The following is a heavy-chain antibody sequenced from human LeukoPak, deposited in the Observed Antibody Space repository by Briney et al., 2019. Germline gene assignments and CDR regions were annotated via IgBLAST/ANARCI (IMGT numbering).Heavy chain of an antibody. CDR2: INPSGGST. V-gene: IGHV1-46*01. D-gene: IGHD2-15*01. J-gene: IGHJ3*02. CDR1: GYTFTSYY. CDR3: ARSGYCSGGSCSDAFDI. Sequence: GASVKVSCKASGYTFTSYYMHWVRQAPGQGLEWMGIINPSGGSTSYAQKFQGRVTMTRDTSTGTVYMELSSLRSEDTAVYYCARSGYCSGGSCSDAFDIWGQGTMVTVSS.